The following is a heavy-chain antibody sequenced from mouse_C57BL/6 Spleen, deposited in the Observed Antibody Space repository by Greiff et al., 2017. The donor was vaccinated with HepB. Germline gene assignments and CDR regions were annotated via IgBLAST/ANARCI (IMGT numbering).Heavy chain of an antibody. CDR1: GYTFTDYE. CDR2: IDPETGGT. Sequence: VQLQQSGAELVRPGASVTLSCKASGYTFTDYEMHWVKQTPVHGLEWIGAIDPETGGTAYNQKFKGKAILTADKSSSTAYMELRSLTSEDSAVYYCTRYNYGNYVGYFDVWGTGTTVTVSS. J-gene: IGHJ1*03. D-gene: IGHD2-1*01. CDR3: TRYNYGNYVGYFDV. V-gene: IGHV1-15*01.